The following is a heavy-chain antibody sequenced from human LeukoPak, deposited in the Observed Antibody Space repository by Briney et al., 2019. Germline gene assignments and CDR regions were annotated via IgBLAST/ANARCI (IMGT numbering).Heavy chain of an antibody. CDR2: IYHSGST. V-gene: IGHV4-38-2*02. CDR1: GYSISSGYY. J-gene: IGHJ4*02. CDR3: ARVGLRYFDWPFDY. D-gene: IGHD3-9*01. Sequence: KPSETLSLTCTVSGYSISSGYYWGWIRQPPGKGLEWIGSIYHSGSTYYNPSLKSRVTISVDTPKNQFSLKLSSVTAADTAVYYCARVGLRYFDWPFDYWGQGTLVTVSS.